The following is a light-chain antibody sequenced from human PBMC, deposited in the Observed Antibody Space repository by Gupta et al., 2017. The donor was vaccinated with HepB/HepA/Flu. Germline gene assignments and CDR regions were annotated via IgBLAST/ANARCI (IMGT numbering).Light chain of an antibody. J-gene: IGKJ4*01. CDR3: QHDHNCPFT. CDR1: QDIRNC. CDR2: DAS. Sequence: DIQMTQSPSSLSASVVDRVNITCPASQDIRNCLNWYQQKPVEAPKLLIYDASNGEKGVPSRFSGSGSGTDFTFTISSLQPEDVATYYCQHDHNCPFTFGRGTQVDIK. V-gene: IGKV1-33*01.